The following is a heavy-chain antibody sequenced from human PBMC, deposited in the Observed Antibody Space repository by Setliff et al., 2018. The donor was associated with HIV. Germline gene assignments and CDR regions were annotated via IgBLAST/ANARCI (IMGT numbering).Heavy chain of an antibody. Sequence: PSETLSLTCTVSGGSISSGGYYWSWIRQHPGKGLEWIGYIYYSGSTYYNPSLKSRVTISVDTSKNQFSLKLSSVTAADTAVYYCARGLRSSGYYYSDWFDPWGQGTLVTVSS. CDR2: IYYSGST. D-gene: IGHD3-22*01. J-gene: IGHJ5*02. V-gene: IGHV4-31*03. CDR1: GGSISSGGYY. CDR3: ARGLRSSGYYYSDWFDP.